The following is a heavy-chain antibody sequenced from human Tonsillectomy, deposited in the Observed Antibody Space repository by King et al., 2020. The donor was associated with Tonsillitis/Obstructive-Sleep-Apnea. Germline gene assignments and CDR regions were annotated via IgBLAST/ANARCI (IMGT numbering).Heavy chain of an antibody. V-gene: IGHV2-70*11. D-gene: IGHD6-6*01. CDR3: ARIDYTTSSGAFHI. Sequence: TLKESGPALVKPSQTLTLTCTFSGFSLSTSEMCVSWIRQPPGKALEWLARIDWDDDKYYSTSLKTRLTISKDTSKNQVVLTVTNMDPVDTATYYCARIDYTTSSGAFHIWGQGTMVTVSS. CDR2: IDWDDDK. J-gene: IGHJ3*02. CDR1: GFSLSTSEMC.